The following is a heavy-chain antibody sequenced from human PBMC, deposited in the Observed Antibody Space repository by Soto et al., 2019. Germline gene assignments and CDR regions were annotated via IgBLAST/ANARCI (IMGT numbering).Heavy chain of an antibody. CDR3: AGGMAGLDV. CDR1: GLSFNIYW. Sequence: DVQLVESGGGVVQPGGSLRLSCAASGLSFNIYWMHWVRQVPGKGLVWLARINSDGSHTIYVDSVKGRFTISRDNAKNTVFLQRDSLRDEDTGVSYCAGGMAGLDVWGQGTTVTVSS. V-gene: IGHV3-74*01. CDR2: INSDGSHT. J-gene: IGHJ6*02.